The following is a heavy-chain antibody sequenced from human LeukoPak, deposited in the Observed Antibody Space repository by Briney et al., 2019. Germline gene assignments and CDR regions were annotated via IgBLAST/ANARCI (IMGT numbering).Heavy chain of an antibody. Sequence: GGSLRLSCAASGFTFSSYAMSWVRQVPEKGLEWVSAINDRGSSTYYADSVKGRFTISRDNSKNTPYLQMNSLRAEDTAVYYCAKALRDFWEPLAYWGQGTLVTVSS. CDR2: INDRGSST. D-gene: IGHD3-3*01. J-gene: IGHJ4*02. CDR1: GFTFSSYA. V-gene: IGHV3-23*01. CDR3: AKALRDFWEPLAY.